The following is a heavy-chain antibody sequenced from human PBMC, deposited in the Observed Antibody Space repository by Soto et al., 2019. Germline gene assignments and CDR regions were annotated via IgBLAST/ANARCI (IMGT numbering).Heavy chain of an antibody. CDR3: AKVKTWTYLDY. J-gene: IGHJ4*02. D-gene: IGHD5-12*01. Sequence: EVQLLESGGGLAQPGGSLTLSCTASGFIFGNYAMFWVRQAPGKGLEWVSTISGSGDTTYYADSVKGRFTISRDNSKSTLYLQMSSLRAEDTAVYYCAKVKTWTYLDYWGQGTLVTVSS. CDR2: ISGSGDTT. V-gene: IGHV3-23*01. CDR1: GFIFGNYA.